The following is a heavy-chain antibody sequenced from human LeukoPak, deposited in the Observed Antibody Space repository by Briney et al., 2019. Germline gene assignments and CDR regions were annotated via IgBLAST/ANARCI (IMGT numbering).Heavy chain of an antibody. D-gene: IGHD5-18*01. Sequence: PSETLSLTCAVYGGSFSGYYWSWIRQPPGKGLEWIGEINHSGSTNYNPSLKSRVTISVDTSKNQFSLKLSSVTAADTAVYYCARTPRGYRGDFDYWGQGTLVTVSS. CDR3: ARTPRGYRGDFDY. CDR1: GGSFSGYY. CDR2: INHSGST. V-gene: IGHV4-34*01. J-gene: IGHJ4*02.